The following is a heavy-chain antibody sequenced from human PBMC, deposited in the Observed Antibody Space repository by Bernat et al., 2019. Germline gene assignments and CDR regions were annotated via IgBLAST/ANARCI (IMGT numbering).Heavy chain of an antibody. V-gene: IGHV3-30*02. D-gene: IGHD4-17*01. J-gene: IGHJ4*02. CDR1: GFTFSNYG. CDR3: AKERGYGPFDY. Sequence: QVQLVESGGGEVQPGGSPRLSCAASGFTFSNYGRHWVRQAPGKGLEWVAFIRYDGSDNYYAASVKGRFTISRDNSKNTLYLQMNSLRVEDTAVYYCAKERGYGPFDYWGQGTLVTVSS. CDR2: IRYDGSDN.